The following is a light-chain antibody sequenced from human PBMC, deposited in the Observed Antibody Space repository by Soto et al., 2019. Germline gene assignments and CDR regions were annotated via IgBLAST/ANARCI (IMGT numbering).Light chain of an antibody. CDR3: QQANSFPIT. J-gene: IGKJ5*01. CDR2: AAS. CDR1: QGISSW. Sequence: DIPMTQSPSSVSASVGDRVTITCRASQGISSWLARYRQKPGKAPKLLIYAASSLQSGVPSRFSGSEAGTDFTLTISSLQPEDFANYYCQQANSFPITFGQGTRLEMK. V-gene: IGKV1-12*01.